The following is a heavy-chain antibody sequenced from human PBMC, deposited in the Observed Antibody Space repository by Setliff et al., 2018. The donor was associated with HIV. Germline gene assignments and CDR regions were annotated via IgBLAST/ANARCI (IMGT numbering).Heavy chain of an antibody. CDR3: ARLGRGWSDSYYYAMDI. J-gene: IGHJ6*02. D-gene: IGHD6-19*01. CDR2: ISPNFGHT. V-gene: IGHV1-18*04. Sequence: ASVKVSCKASGYTFTTYGISWVRQAPGHGLEWMGWISPNFGHTKYAQKFLDRVTMTIDTATSRAYMELRSLRSDDTAVYFCARLGRGWSDSYYYAMDIWGQGTTVTVSS. CDR1: GYTFTTYG.